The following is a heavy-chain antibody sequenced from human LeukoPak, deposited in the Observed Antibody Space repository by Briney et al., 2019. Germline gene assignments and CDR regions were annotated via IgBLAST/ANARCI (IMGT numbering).Heavy chain of an antibody. CDR1: GGSISSGGYY. J-gene: IGHJ4*02. CDR3: ARGEVSSGTYAILFDH. D-gene: IGHD1-26*01. Sequence: SQTLSLTCTVSGGSISSGGYYWSWIRQPPGKGLEWIGYIYYSGSTDYNPSLKSRVTISVDTSKSQFSLRLSPVTAADTAVYYCARGEVSSGTYAILFDHWGQGTLVTVSS. V-gene: IGHV4-61*08. CDR2: IYYSGST.